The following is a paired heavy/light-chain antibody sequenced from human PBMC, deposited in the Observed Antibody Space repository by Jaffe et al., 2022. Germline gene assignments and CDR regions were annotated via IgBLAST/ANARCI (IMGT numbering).Light chain of an antibody. CDR1: QGISNS. V-gene: IGKV1-NL1*01. Sequence: DIQMTQSPSSLSASVGDRVTITCRAGQGISNSLAWYQQKPGKAPKLLLYAASRLESGVPSRFSGSGSGTDYTLTISSLQPEDFATYYCQQYYSTPYTFGQGTKLEIK. J-gene: IGKJ2*01. CDR2: AAS. CDR3: QQYYSTPYT.
Heavy chain of an antibody. CDR1: GYSISSGYY. CDR3: ARQTTSDYYYYYYYMDV. Sequence: QVQLQESGPGLVKPSETLSLTCAVSGYSISSGYYWGWIRQPPGKGLEWIGSIYHSGSTHYNPSLKSRVTISVDTSKNQFSLKLSSVTAADTAVYYCARQTTSDYYYYYYYMDVWGKGTTVTVSS. V-gene: IGHV4-38-2*01. CDR2: IYHSGST. J-gene: IGHJ6*03. D-gene: IGHD1-1*01.